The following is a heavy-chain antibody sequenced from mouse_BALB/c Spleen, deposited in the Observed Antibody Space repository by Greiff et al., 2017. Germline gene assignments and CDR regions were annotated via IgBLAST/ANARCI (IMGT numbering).Heavy chain of an antibody. CDR2: IRLKSNNYAT. CDR1: GFTFSNYW. Sequence: EVQLQESGGGLVQPGGSMKLSCVASGFTFSNYWMNWVRQSPEKGLEWVAEIRLKSNNYATHYAESVKGRFTISRDDSKSSVYLQMNNLRAEDTGIYYCTRGEYYYGRSGWFAYWGKGTLVTVSA. J-gene: IGHJ3*01. CDR3: TRGEYYYGRSGWFAY. D-gene: IGHD1-1*01. V-gene: IGHV6-6*02.